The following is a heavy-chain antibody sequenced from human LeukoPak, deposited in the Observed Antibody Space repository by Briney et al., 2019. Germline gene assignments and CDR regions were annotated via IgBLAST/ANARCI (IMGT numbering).Heavy chain of an antibody. V-gene: IGHV3-49*03. CDR3: AKRRESGIGSLYYFDY. CDR1: GFSFGGNA. Sequence: GGSLRLSCTASGFSFGGNAMSWFRQAPGKGLEWVGFIRSKAYGGTTEYAASVKGRFTISRDDSKSIAYLQMDSLRAEDTALYYCAKRRESGIGSLYYFDYWGQGTLVTVSS. J-gene: IGHJ4*02. D-gene: IGHD1-14*01. CDR2: IRSKAYGGTT.